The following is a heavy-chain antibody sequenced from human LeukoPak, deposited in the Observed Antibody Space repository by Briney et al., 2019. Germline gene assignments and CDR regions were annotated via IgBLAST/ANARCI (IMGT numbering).Heavy chain of an antibody. D-gene: IGHD3-22*01. CDR2: ISAYNGNT. J-gene: IGHJ5*02. V-gene: IGHV1-18*01. CDR1: GYTFTSHG. CDR3: ARGLAYYYDSRGYYGRWFDP. Sequence: ASVTVSCKASGYTFTSHGSSWVRQAPGHGLEWLGWISAYNGNTNHAQKPHGRVTMTPDTSTSTAYMELRSLRSDDTAVYYCARGLAYYYDSRGYYGRWFDPWSQGTLVTVSS.